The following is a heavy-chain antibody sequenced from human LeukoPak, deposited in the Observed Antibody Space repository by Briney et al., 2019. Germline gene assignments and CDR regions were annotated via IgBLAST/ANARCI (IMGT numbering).Heavy chain of an antibody. V-gene: IGHV3-30*19. CDR1: GFTFSSYG. Sequence: GGSLRLSCAASGFTFSSYGMHWVRQAPGKGLEWVAVISYDGSNKYYADSVKGRFTISRDNSKNTLYLQMNSLRAEDTAVYYCARDRYSSGWYDWGQGTLVTVSS. CDR2: ISYDGSNK. D-gene: IGHD6-19*01. CDR3: ARDRYSSGWYD. J-gene: IGHJ4*02.